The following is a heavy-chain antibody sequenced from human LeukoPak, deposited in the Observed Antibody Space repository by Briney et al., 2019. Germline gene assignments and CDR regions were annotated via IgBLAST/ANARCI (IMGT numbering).Heavy chain of an antibody. J-gene: IGHJ4*02. CDR3: ARDVGSSLHS. D-gene: IGHD2-2*01. CDR2: ISSDGTST. Sequence: GGSLSLSCAASGFTFGSSYMHWVRHDPGKGLVCVSCISSDGTSTNYADSVKGRFTISRDNPKNTVYLHMNSLGAEDTAVYYCARDVGSSLHSWGQGTLVIVSS. V-gene: IGHV3-74*01. CDR1: GFTFGSSY.